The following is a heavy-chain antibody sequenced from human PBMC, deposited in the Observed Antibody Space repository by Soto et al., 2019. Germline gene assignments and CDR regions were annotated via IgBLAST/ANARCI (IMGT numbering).Heavy chain of an antibody. CDR2: SYYSGST. CDR3: ARDRYYYGSGSYSYGMDV. Sequence: SETLSLTCTVSGASISSYYWSWIRQPPGLGLEWIEYSYYSGSTNYNPSLSRRVTISVHTSKNQFSLKLSSVTAADTAVYYCARDRYYYGSGSYSYGMDVWGQGNTVT. CDR1: GASISSYY. D-gene: IGHD3-10*01. J-gene: IGHJ6*02. V-gene: IGHV4-59*01.